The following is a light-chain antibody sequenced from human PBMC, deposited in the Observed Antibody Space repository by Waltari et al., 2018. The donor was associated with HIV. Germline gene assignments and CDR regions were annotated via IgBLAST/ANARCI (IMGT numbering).Light chain of an antibody. CDR1: SSDVGDYNS. CDR3: SSYTSSSTRV. Sequence: QSALTQPASVSGSPGQSLTISCTGTSSDVGDYNSVSWYQQHPGKAPKLIIYDVSNRPSGVSNRFSGSKSGNTASLTISGLQTEDEADYYCSSYTSSSTRVFGTGTKVTVL. V-gene: IGLV2-14*01. J-gene: IGLJ1*01. CDR2: DVS.